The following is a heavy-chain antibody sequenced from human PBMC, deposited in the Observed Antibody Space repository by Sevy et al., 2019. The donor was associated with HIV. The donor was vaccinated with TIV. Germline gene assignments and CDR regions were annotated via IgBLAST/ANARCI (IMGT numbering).Heavy chain of an antibody. CDR3: ARKWGPLGITIFGVVRGYFDY. CDR1: GGSFSGYY. J-gene: IGHJ4*02. CDR2: INHSGST. V-gene: IGHV4-34*01. Sequence: SETLSLTCAVYGGSFSGYYWSWIRQPPGKGLEWIGEINHSGSTNYNPSLKSRVTISVDTSKNQFSLKLSSVTAADTAVYYCARKWGPLGITIFGVVRGYFDYWGQGTLVTVSS. D-gene: IGHD3-3*01.